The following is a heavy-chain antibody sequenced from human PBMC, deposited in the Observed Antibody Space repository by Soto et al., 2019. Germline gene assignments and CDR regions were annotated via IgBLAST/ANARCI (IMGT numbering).Heavy chain of an antibody. D-gene: IGHD3-16*01. CDR3: ATWGYYYYGMDV. Sequence: EVQLVESGGGLVQPGGSLRLSCAASGFTFSSYWMHWVRQAPGKGLVWVSRINSDGSSTSYADSVKGRFTISRDNAKNTLYLQMNSLRAEDTAVYYCATWGYYYYGMDVWGQGTTVTVSS. CDR1: GFTFSSYW. V-gene: IGHV3-74*01. J-gene: IGHJ6*02. CDR2: INSDGSST.